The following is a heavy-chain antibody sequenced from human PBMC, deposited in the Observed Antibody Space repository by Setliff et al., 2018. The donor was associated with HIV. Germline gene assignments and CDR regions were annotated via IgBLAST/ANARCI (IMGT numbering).Heavy chain of an antibody. CDR3: ARGMDYYDTSGYYQYYFGY. CDR2: INPKSDGT. D-gene: IGHD3-22*01. CDR1: GYSFTDYY. Sequence: ASVKVSCKASGYSFTDYYIHWVRQAPGQGLEWMGWINPKSDGTNYAQKFQGWITMTRDTSISTAYMELSRLRSDDTAVYYCARGMDYYDTSGYYQYYFGYWGQGTLVTSPQ. J-gene: IGHJ4*02. V-gene: IGHV1-2*04.